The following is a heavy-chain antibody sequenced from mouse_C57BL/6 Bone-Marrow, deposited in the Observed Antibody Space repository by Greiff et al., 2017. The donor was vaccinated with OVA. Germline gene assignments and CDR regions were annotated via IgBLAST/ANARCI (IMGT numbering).Heavy chain of an antibody. Sequence: VQLQQSGPELVKPGASVKISCKASGYTFTDYYMNWVKQSHGKSLEWIGDINPNNGGTSYNQKFKGKATLTVDKSSSTAYMELRSLTSEDSAVYYCARLIYYADYWGQGTTLTVSS. J-gene: IGHJ2*01. D-gene: IGHD1-1*01. CDR3: ARLIYYADY. CDR2: INPNNGGT. V-gene: IGHV1-26*01. CDR1: GYTFTDYY.